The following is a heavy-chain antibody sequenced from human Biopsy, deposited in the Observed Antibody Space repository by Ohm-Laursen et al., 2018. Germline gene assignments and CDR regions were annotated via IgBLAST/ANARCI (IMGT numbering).Heavy chain of an antibody. J-gene: IGHJ5*02. Sequence: GTLSLTCTVSAGSISNNNYYWGWIRQPPGKGLEWIGSIFYRGRTHYKPSLKIRVNISVDTPKNQFSLKLNSLTAADTAVYYCARDYDTSGYYYVSWGQGTLVTVSS. V-gene: IGHV4-39*01. CDR1: AGSISNNNYY. CDR2: IFYRGRT. D-gene: IGHD3-22*01. CDR3: ARDYDTSGYYYVS.